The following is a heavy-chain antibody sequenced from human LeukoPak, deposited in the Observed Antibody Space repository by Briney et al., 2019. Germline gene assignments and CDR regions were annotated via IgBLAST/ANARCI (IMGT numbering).Heavy chain of an antibody. CDR3: AKDLFDIVVVPAYFDY. D-gene: IGHD2-2*01. V-gene: IGHV3-23*01. CDR2: ISGSGGST. J-gene: IGHJ4*02. CDR1: GFTFSSYA. Sequence: GGSLRLSCAASGFTFSSYAMSWVRQAPGKGLEWVSAISGSGGSTYYADSVKGRFTISRDNSKNTLYLQMNSLRAEDTAVYYCAKDLFDIVVVPAYFDYWGQGTLVTVSS.